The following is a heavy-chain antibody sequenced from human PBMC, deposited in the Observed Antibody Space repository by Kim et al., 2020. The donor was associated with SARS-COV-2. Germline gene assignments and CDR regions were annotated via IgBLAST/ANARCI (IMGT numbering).Heavy chain of an antibody. CDR2: ISGSGGST. J-gene: IGHJ6*02. CDR1: GFTFSSYA. Sequence: GGSLRLSCAASGFTFSSYAMSWVRQAPGKGLEWVSAISGSGGSTYYADSVKGRFTISRDNSKNTLYLQMNSLRAEDTAVYYCAKGQLDYYYYYYGMDVWGQGTTVTVSS. CDR3: AKGQLDYYYYYYGMDV. D-gene: IGHD5-18*01. V-gene: IGHV3-23*01.